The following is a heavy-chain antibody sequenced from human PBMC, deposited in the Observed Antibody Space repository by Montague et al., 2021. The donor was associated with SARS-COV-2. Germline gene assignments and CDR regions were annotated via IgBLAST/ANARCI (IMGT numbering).Heavy chain of an antibody. CDR3: ARGALFYDSSGYYSDAFDI. V-gene: IGHV4-4*07. D-gene: IGHD3-22*01. J-gene: IGHJ3*02. Sequence: ETLSLTCTVSGGSISSYYWDWIRQYAGKGLEWIGRIYTSGSTNYDPSLKSRVTMSVDTSKNQFSLKLSSVTAADTAVYYCARGALFYDSSGYYSDAFDIWGQGTMVTVSS. CDR2: IYTSGST. CDR1: GGSISSYY.